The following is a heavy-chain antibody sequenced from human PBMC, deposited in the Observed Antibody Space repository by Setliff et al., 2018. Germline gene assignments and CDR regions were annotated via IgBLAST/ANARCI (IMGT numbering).Heavy chain of an antibody. J-gene: IGHJ4*02. V-gene: IGHV4-61*02. Sequence: PSETLSLTCTVSGASIGSGSHYWSWIRQPAGRGLEWIGRIYTSGTTNYSPSLKSRVSISSDTSKNVISLKLNSVTAADTAVYFCARDNTMVGATDYWGLGTQVTVSS. CDR1: GASIGSGSHY. D-gene: IGHD1-26*01. CDR2: IYTSGTT. CDR3: ARDNTMVGATDY.